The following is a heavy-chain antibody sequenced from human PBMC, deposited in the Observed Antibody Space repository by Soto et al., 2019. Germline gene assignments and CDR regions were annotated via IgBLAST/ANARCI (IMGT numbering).Heavy chain of an antibody. J-gene: IGHJ4*02. CDR1: GYIFTGYY. V-gene: IGHV1-2*02. D-gene: IGHD3-16*01. CDR3: ARDLAGDDYFDY. Sequence: ASVKVSCKTSGYIFTGYYMHWVRQAPGQGLEWMGWINPDSGGTSYVKKFQGRVTMTRDKSINTVYMELSRLRSDDTALYYCARDLAGDDYFDYWGQGTLVTVSS. CDR2: INPDSGGT.